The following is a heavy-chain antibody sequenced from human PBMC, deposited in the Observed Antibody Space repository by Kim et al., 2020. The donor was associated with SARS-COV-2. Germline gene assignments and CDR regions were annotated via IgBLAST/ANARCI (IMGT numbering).Heavy chain of an antibody. D-gene: IGHD1-26*01. CDR2: IRSKANSYAT. CDR1: GFTFSGSA. CDR3: TRIEWELPPGYYGMDV. V-gene: IGHV3-73*01. Sequence: GGSLRLSCAASGFTFSGSAMHWVRQASGKGLEWVGRIRSKANSYATAYAASVKGRFTISRDDSKNTAYLQMNSLKTEDTAVYYCTRIEWELPPGYYGMDVWGQGTTVTVSS. J-gene: IGHJ6*02.